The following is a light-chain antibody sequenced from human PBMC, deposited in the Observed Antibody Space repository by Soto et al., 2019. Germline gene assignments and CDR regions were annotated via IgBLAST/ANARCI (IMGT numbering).Light chain of an antibody. CDR3: QPYEPPPPLI. CDR1: QSVSSSY. J-gene: IGKJ3*01. Sequence: ESGVTQSPGTLSLSPGERATLSCRASQSVSSSYLAWYQQKPGQAPRLLIYGASNRATGIPDRFSGSGSGTDFTLTISRLXPVDFPVYYCQPYEPPPPLILGPVT. CDR2: GAS. V-gene: IGKV3-20*01.